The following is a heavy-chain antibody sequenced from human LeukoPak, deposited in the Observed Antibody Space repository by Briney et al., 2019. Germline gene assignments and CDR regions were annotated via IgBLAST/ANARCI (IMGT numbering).Heavy chain of an antibody. Sequence: PSETPSLTCAVSGGSISSGGYSWSWIRQPPGKGLEWIGYIYHSGSTYYNPSLKSRVTISVDTSKNQFSLRLSSVTAADTAVYYCARDLGSNYRDYHLGMDVWGQGTTVTVSS. CDR3: ARDLGSNYRDYHLGMDV. CDR1: GGSISSGGYS. V-gene: IGHV4-30-2*01. CDR2: IYHSGST. J-gene: IGHJ6*02. D-gene: IGHD3-10*01.